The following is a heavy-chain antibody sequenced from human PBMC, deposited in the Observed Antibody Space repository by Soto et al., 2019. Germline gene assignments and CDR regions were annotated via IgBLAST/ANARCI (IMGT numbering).Heavy chain of an antibody. V-gene: IGHV1-2*04. J-gene: IGHJ6*03. CDR3: ARESGGATATLDYYYYYMDV. D-gene: IGHD5-12*01. CDR2: INPNGGVT. CDR1: GDTFNDYY. Sequence: QVQLVQSGAEVKRPGASVTVSCRSSGDTFNDYYIHWGRQAPGQGLEWMGWINPNGGVTKYAQKFQGWVSMNRDTSIRTVYMQLSRLRSDDTAVYYCARESGGATATLDYYYYYMDVWGTGTTVTVSS.